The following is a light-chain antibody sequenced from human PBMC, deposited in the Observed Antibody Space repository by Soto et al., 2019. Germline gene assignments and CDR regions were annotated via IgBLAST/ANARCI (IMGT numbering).Light chain of an antibody. Sequence: QSALTQPASVSGSPGQSITISCTGTSSDVGRYNFVSWYQQYPGKAPKLMIYENNKWPSGVSNRFSGSKSGNTASLTISGLQAEDEADYYCCSYAGSNANVFGTGTKVTVL. V-gene: IGLV2-23*01. J-gene: IGLJ1*01. CDR3: CSYAGSNANV. CDR1: SSDVGRYNF. CDR2: ENN.